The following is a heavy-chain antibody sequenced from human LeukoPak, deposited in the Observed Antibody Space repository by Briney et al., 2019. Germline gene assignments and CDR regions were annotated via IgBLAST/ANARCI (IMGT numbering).Heavy chain of an antibody. J-gene: IGHJ6*04. CDR1: GGPISSGGYY. CDR2: IYYSGST. Sequence: SETLSLTCTVSGGPISSGGYYWSWIRQHPGKGLEWIGYIYYSGSTYYNPSLKSRVTISVDTSKNQFSLKLSSMTAADTAVYYCARDLYYYGSGSLDNGMDVWGKGTTVTVSS. D-gene: IGHD3-10*01. CDR3: ARDLYYYGSGSLDNGMDV. V-gene: IGHV4-31*03.